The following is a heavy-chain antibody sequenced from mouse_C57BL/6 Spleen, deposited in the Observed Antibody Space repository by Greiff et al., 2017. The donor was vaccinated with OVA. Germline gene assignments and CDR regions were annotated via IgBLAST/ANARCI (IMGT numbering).Heavy chain of an antibody. CDR1: GYTFTSYW. J-gene: IGHJ1*03. CDR2: IDPSDSYT. Sequence: QVQLQQPGAELVMPGASVKLSCKASGYTFTSYWMHWVKQRPGQGLEWIGEIDPSDSYTNYNQKFKGKSTLTVDKSSSTAYMQLSSLTSEDSAVDYCARRGETGTWGWYFDVWGTGTTVTVSS. CDR3: ARRGETGTWGWYFDV. D-gene: IGHD4-1*01. V-gene: IGHV1-69*01.